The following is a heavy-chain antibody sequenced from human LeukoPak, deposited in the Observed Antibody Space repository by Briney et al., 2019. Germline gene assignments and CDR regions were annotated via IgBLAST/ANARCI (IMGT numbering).Heavy chain of an antibody. CDR1: GFTFSSYD. V-gene: IGHV3-13*01. CDR2: IGTAGDT. Sequence: GGSLRLSCAASGFTFSSYDMHWVRQATGKGLEWVSAIGTAGDTYYPGSVKGRFSISRENAKNSLYLQMNSLRAGDTAVYYCARSQGYCRGGSCYLFDYWGQGTLVTVSS. CDR3: ARSQGYCRGGSCYLFDY. D-gene: IGHD2-15*01. J-gene: IGHJ4*02.